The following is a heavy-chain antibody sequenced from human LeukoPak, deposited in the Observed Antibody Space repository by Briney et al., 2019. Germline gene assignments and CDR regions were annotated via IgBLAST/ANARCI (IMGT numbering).Heavy chain of an antibody. D-gene: IGHD3-22*01. CDR1: GGSISSSSYY. CDR2: IYYSGST. J-gene: IGHJ4*02. V-gene: IGHV4-39*01. Sequence: PSETLSLTCTVSGGSISSSSYYWGWIRQPPGKGLEWIGSIYYSGSTYYNPSLKSRVTISVDTSKNQFSLKLSSATAADTAVYYCARQESIYDSSGYSYYFDYWGQGTLVTVSS. CDR3: ARQESIYDSSGYSYYFDY.